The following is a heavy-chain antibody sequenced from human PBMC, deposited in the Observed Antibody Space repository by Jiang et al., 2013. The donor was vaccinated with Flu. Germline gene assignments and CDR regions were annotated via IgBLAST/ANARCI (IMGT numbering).Heavy chain of an antibody. CDR3: ARDRIITGTTSKGMDV. CDR1: GGSISSSSYY. CDR2: IYYSGST. J-gene: IGHJ6*02. V-gene: IGHV4-39*07. Sequence: GSGLVKPSETLSLTCTVSGGSISSSSYYWGWIRQPPGKGLEWIGSIYYSGSTYYNPSLKSRVTISVDTSKNQFSLKLSSVTAADTAVYYCARDRIITGTTSKGMDVWGQGTTVTVSS. D-gene: IGHD1-20*01.